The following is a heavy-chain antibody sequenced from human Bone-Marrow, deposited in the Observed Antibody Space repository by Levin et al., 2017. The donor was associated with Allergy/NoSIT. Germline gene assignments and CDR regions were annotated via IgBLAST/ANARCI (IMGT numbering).Heavy chain of an antibody. CDR3: TTDRGDTVTTSNENYYYYYMDV. CDR1: GFTFSNAW. V-gene: IGHV3-15*01. Sequence: PGGSLRLSCAASGFTFSNAWMSWVRQAPGKGLEWVGRIKSKTDGGTTDYAAPVKGRFTISRDDSKNTLYLQMNSLKTEDTAVYYCTTDRGDTVTTSNENYYYYYMDVWGKGTTVTVSS. CDR2: IKSKTDGGTT. J-gene: IGHJ6*03. D-gene: IGHD4-17*01.